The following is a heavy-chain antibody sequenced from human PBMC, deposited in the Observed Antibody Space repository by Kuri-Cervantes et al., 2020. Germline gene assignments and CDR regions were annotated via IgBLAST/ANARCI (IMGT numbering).Heavy chain of an antibody. V-gene: IGHV3-23*01. Sequence: GESLKISCAASGFTFSSYAMSWVRQAPGKGLEWVSAISGSGGSTYYADSVKGRFTISRDNSKNTLYLQMNSLRAEDTAVYYCAKISGSGSYASRLDYYYYGMDVWGQGTTVTVSS. CDR1: GFTFSSYA. J-gene: IGHJ6*02. CDR2: ISGSGGST. D-gene: IGHD3-10*01. CDR3: AKISGSGSYASRLDYYYYGMDV.